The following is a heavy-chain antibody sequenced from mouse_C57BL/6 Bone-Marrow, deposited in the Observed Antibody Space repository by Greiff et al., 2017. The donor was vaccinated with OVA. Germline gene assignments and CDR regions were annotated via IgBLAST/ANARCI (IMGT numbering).Heavy chain of an antibody. V-gene: IGHV5-12*01. J-gene: IGHJ4*01. D-gene: IGHD3-1*01. CDR2: ISNGGGST. Sequence: EVQVVESGGGLVQPGGSLKLSCAASGFTFSDYYMYWVRQTPEKRLEWVAYISNGGGSTYYPDTVKGRFTISRDNAKNTLYLQMSRLKSEDTAMYYCARWVGKRAMDYWGQGTSVTVSS. CDR3: ARWVGKRAMDY. CDR1: GFTFSDYY.